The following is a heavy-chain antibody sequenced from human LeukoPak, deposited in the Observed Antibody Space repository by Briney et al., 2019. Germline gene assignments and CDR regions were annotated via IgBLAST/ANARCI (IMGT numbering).Heavy chain of an antibody. CDR3: ARASGYFEYYFDY. V-gene: IGHV4-39*07. J-gene: IGHJ4*02. Sequence: SETLSLTCTVSGGSISSSNFYWGWIRQPPGKGLEWIGSIYYSGSTYYNPSLKSRVTISVDTSKNQFSLKLSSVTAADTAVYYCARASGYFEYYFDYWGQGTLVTVSS. CDR2: IYYSGST. CDR1: GGSISSSNFY. D-gene: IGHD3-3*01.